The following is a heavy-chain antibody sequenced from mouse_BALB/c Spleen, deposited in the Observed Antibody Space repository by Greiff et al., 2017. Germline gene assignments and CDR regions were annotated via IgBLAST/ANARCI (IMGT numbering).Heavy chain of an antibody. J-gene: IGHJ4*01. CDR2: IDPSDSYT. V-gene: IGHV1-69*02. CDR3: ARLSRSYAMDY. CDR1: GYTFTSYW. Sequence: QVQLKQPGAELVKPGASVKLSCKASGYTFTSYWMHWVKQRPGQGLEWIGEIDPSDSYTNYNQKFKGKATLTVDKSSSTAYMQLSSLTSEDSAVYYCARLSRSYAMDYWGQGTSVTVSS.